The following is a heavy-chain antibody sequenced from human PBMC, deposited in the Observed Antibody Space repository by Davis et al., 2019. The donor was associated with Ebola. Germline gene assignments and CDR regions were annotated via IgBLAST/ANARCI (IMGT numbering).Heavy chain of an antibody. D-gene: IGHD3-10*01. Sequence: MPSETLSLTCIVSNGSIISGTYYWGWLRQPPGKGLEWIGNIYYAGNTYYNPSLSSRVIISLDPSKNQFSLKLSSVTAADTAMYYCARLPRINMVRGVTWFDPWGQGTLVTVSS. V-gene: IGHV4-39*01. J-gene: IGHJ5*02. CDR2: IYYAGNT. CDR3: ARLPRINMVRGVTWFDP. CDR1: NGSIISGTYY.